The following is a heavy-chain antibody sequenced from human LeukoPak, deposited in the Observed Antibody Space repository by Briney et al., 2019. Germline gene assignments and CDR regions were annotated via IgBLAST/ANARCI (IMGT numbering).Heavy chain of an antibody. CDR3: ASDYFDRTGYYGFIY. J-gene: IGHJ4*02. CDR1: GYSIGSGYY. D-gene: IGHD3-22*01. Sequence: SETLSLTCTVSGYSIGSGYYWGWIRQPPGKGLEWIGSIYHSGSTYYNPSLKSRVTISVDTSKKQFSLRLSSVTAADTAIYYCASDYFDRTGYYGFIYWGQGSLVTISS. CDR2: IYHSGST. V-gene: IGHV4-38-2*02.